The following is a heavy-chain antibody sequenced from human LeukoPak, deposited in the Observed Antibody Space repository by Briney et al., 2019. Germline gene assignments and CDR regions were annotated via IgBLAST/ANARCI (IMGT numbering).Heavy chain of an antibody. J-gene: IGHJ5*02. CDR2: IYYSGST. CDR3: ARDGHYRWFDP. V-gene: IGHV4-30-4*01. D-gene: IGHD1-14*01. Sequence: SETLSLTCTVSGGSISSGDYYWSWIRQPPGKGLEWIGYIYYSGSTYYNPSLKSRVTISVDTSKNQFSLKLSSVTAADTAAYYCARDGHYRWFDPWGQGTLVTVSS. CDR1: GGSISSGDYY.